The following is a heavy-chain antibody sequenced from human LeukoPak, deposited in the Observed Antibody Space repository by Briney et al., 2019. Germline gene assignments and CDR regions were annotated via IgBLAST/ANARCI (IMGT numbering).Heavy chain of an antibody. D-gene: IGHD2-2*01. Sequence: SVKVSCKASGGTFSSYAISWVRQAPGQGLEWMGRIIPILGIANYAQKFQGRVTITADKSTSTAYMELSSLRSEDTAVYYCARHVPPSPFDPWGQGTLVTVSS. J-gene: IGHJ5*02. V-gene: IGHV1-69*04. CDR3: ARHVPPSPFDP. CDR1: GGTFSSYA. CDR2: IIPILGIA.